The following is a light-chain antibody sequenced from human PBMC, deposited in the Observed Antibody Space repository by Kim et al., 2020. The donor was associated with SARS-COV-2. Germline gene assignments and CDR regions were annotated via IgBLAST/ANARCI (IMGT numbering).Light chain of an antibody. CDR2: QDS. Sequence: VSPGQTASITCAGDKLGNKYTCWYQQKPGQSPVLVIYQDSKRPSGIPERFSGSNSGNTATLTISGTQAMDEADYYCQAWDRTTVVFGGGTQLTVL. V-gene: IGLV3-1*01. CDR3: QAWDRTTVV. CDR1: KLGNKY. J-gene: IGLJ3*02.